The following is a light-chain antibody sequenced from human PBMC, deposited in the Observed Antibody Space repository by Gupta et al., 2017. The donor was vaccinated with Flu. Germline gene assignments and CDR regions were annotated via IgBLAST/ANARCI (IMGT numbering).Light chain of an antibody. CDR3: HQRSNWPPYT. V-gene: IGKV3-11*01. J-gene: IGKJ2*01. CDR1: QSISSY. CDR2: DAS. Sequence: EIVLTQSPATLSLSPGERATISCTASQSISSYLAWYQQKPSQAPRLLLFDASNRATGFPARFSGSGSGTDFTLTLSSREPDDFAVYYCHQRSNWPPYTFGQGTRVEIK.